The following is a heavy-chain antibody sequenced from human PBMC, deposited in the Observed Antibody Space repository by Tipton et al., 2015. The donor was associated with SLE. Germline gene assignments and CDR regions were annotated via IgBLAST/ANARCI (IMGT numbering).Heavy chain of an antibody. D-gene: IGHD3-22*01. CDR1: GGSISSSSYY. Sequence: TLSLTCTVSGGSISSSSYYWGWIRQPPGKGLERIGGIYYSGSTYYNPSRKSRVTISVDTSKNQFSLKLSSVTAADTAVYYCARGGYYDSSGSHFDYWGQGTLVTVSS. CDR2: IYYSGST. CDR3: ARGGYYDSSGSHFDY. J-gene: IGHJ4*02. V-gene: IGHV4-39*01.